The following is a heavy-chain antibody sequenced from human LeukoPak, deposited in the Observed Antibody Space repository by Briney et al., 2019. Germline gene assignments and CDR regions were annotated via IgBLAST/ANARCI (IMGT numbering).Heavy chain of an antibody. J-gene: IGHJ5*02. CDR2: IYTSGST. Sequence: PSETLSLTCTVSGGSISSYYWSWLRQPAGKGLEWIGRIYTSGSTNYNPSLKSRVTMSVDTSENQFSLKLSSVTAADTAVYYCARDSVSSPGGFDPWGQGTLVTVSS. D-gene: IGHD6-13*01. CDR3: ARDSVSSPGGFDP. CDR1: GGSISSYY. V-gene: IGHV4-4*07.